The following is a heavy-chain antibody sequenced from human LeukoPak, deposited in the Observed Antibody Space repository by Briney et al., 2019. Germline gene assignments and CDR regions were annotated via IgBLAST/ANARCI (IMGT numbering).Heavy chain of an antibody. CDR1: GYAFTDYY. CDR3: ARAGRYDTSGYYYRC. J-gene: IGHJ4*02. D-gene: IGHD3-22*01. V-gene: IGHV1-2*02. CDR2: INPKSGGT. Sequence: ASVKVSCKTSGYAFTDYYMHWLRQAPGQGLEWMGWINPKSGGTIYAQNFQGRVTLTRDMSVSTVYMELSRLRSDDTAVYYCARAGRYDTSGYYYRCWGQGTLVTVSS.